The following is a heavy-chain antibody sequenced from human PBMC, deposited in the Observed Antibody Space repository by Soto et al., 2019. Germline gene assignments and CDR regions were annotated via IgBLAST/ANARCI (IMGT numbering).Heavy chain of an antibody. CDR3: ARSRGGYCSGGSCYHFAPELQH. CDR1: GGSFSGYY. D-gene: IGHD2-15*01. J-gene: IGHJ1*01. Sequence: SETLSLTCAVYGGSFSGYYWSWIRQPPGKGLEWIGEINHSGSTNYNPSLKSRVTISVDTSKNQFSLKLSSVTAADTAVYYCARSRGGYCSGGSCYHFAPELQHWGQGTLVTVSS. V-gene: IGHV4-34*01. CDR2: INHSGST.